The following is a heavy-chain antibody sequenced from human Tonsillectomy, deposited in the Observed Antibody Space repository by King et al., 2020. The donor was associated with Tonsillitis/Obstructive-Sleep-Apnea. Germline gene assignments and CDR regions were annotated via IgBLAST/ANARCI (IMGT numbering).Heavy chain of an antibody. D-gene: IGHD4-17*01. CDR2: IYLDDDK. CDR3: AHSTVTCPSDY. V-gene: IGHV2-5*02. CDR1: GFSLSTSGVG. J-gene: IGHJ4*02. Sequence: TLKESGPTLVKPTQTLTLTCTFSGFSLSTSGVGVGWIRQPPGKALEWLALIYLDDDKRYSPSLKSRLTITKDTSKNQVVLTMTNMDPVYTATYYCAHSTVTCPSDYWGQGTLVTVSS.